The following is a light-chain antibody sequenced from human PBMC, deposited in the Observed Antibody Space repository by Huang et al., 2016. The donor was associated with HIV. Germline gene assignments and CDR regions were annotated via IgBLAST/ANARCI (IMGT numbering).Light chain of an antibody. Sequence: DIQMTQSPPSLSASLGDRVTITCRASQGITTYLNWYRHKPGEAPELLIHATSTLQNGVPSRFSGGGSGTDFTLTITNLQPEDVASYYCQQSYNLPYTFGQGTKVDIK. CDR3: QQSYNLPYT. J-gene: IGKJ2*01. CDR1: QGITTY. CDR2: ATS. V-gene: IGKV1-39*01.